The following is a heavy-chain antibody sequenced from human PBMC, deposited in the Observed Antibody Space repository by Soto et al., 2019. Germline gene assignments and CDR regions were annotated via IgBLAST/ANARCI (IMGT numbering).Heavy chain of an antibody. D-gene: IGHD3-22*01. J-gene: IGHJ3*02. CDR1: GGTFSSYA. V-gene: IGHV1-69*13. CDR3: ASFIDSSGYYLDAFDI. CDR2: IIPIFGTA. Sequence: SVKVSCKASGGTFSSYAISWVRQAPGQGLEWMGGIIPIFGTANYAQKFQGRVTITADESTSTAYMELSSLRSEDTAVYYCASFIDSSGYYLDAFDIWGQGTMVTVSS.